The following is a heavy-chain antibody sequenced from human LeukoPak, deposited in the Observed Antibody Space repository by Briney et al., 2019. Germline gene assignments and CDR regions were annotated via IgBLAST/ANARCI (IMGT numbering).Heavy chain of an antibody. J-gene: IGHJ1*01. Sequence: QTGGSLRLSCAASGFTFSSYSMNWVRQAPGKGLVWVSRITPDGSGTDYANSVKGRFTISRDNAKNTLYLQMNSLRAEDTAVYYCARDYSSSLWGQGTLVTVSS. CDR3: ARDYSSSL. CDR1: GFTFSSYS. V-gene: IGHV3-74*01. CDR2: ITPDGSGT. D-gene: IGHD6-6*01.